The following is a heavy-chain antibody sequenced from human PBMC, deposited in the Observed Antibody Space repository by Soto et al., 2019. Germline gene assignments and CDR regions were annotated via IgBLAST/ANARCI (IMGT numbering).Heavy chain of an antibody. CDR3: ARDSPPTVVVVAATPFDY. V-gene: IGHV1-18*01. CDR2: ISAYNGNT. CDR1: GYTFTSYG. J-gene: IGHJ4*02. Sequence: QVQLVQSGAEVKKPGASVKVSCKASGYTFTSYGISWVRQAPGQGLEWMGWISAYNGNTNYAQKLQGRVTMTTDTSTSTAYMELRSLRSDDTAVYYCARDSPPTVVVVAATPFDYWGQGTLVTVSS. D-gene: IGHD2-15*01.